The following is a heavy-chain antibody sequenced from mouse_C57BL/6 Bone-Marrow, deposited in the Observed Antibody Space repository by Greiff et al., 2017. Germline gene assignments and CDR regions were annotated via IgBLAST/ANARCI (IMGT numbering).Heavy chain of an antibody. V-gene: IGHV1-54*01. CDR1: GYAFTNYL. CDR3: ARSKSWGSWFAY. Sequence: VQLQQSGAELVRPGTSVKVSCKASGYAFTNYLIEWVKQRPGQGLEWIGVINPGSGGTNYNEKFKGKATLTADKSSSTAYMQLSSLTSEDSAVYFCARSKSWGSWFAYWGQGTLVTVSA. CDR2: INPGSGGT. D-gene: IGHD3-1*01. J-gene: IGHJ3*01.